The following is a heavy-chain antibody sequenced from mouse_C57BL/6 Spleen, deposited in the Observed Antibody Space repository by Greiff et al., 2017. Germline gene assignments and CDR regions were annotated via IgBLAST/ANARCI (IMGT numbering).Heavy chain of an antibody. CDR2: IYPGDGDT. D-gene: IGHD2-1*01. V-gene: IGHV1-82*01. CDR1: GYAFSSSW. J-gene: IGHJ2*01. Sequence: QVQLQQSGPELVKPGASVKISCKASGYAFSSSWMNWVKQRPGKGLEWIGRIYPGDGDTNYNGKFKGKATLTAEKSSSTAYMQLSSLTSEDSAVYFCARDYGNLFDYWGQGTTLTVSS. CDR3: ARDYGNLFDY.